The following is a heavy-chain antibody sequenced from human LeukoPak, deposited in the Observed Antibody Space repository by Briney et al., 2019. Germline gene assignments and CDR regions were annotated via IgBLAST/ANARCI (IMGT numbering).Heavy chain of an antibody. CDR2: IKQDGSEK. Sequence: PGGSLRLSCAASGFTFSSYWMSWVRQAPGKGLEWVANIKQDGSEKYYVDSVKGRFTISRDNAKNSLYLQMNSLRAEDTAVYYCARARYYGSGRFYYYMDVWGKGTTVTISS. CDR1: GFTFSSYW. CDR3: ARARYYGSGRFYYYMDV. V-gene: IGHV3-7*01. J-gene: IGHJ6*03. D-gene: IGHD3-10*01.